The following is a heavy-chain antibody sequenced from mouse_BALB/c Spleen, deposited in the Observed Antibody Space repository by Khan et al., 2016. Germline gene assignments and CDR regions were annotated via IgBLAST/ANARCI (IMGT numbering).Heavy chain of an antibody. CDR3: TREGYYPY. J-gene: IGHJ2*01. Sequence: VQLQQSGAELVKPGASVKLSCTATGFNIKDTYMHWVKQRPEQGLEWIGRIDPANVNTKYDPKFQGKATITADTSSNTAYLQLSSLTSEDTAVYYCTREGYYPYWGQGTTLTVSS. CDR1: GFNIKDTY. D-gene: IGHD2-3*01. CDR2: IDPANVNT. V-gene: IGHV14-3*02.